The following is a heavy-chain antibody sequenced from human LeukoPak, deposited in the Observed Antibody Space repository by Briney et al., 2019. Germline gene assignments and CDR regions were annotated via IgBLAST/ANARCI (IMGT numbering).Heavy chain of an antibody. CDR1: GFTFSSYG. D-gene: IGHD2-15*01. CDR2: IWYDGSNK. Sequence: TGGSLRLSCAASGFTFSSYGMHWVRQAPGKGLEWVAVIWYDGSNKYYADSVKGRFTISRDNSKNTLYLQMNSLRAEDTAVYYCARAEGYCSGGSCYFSTYYYYYGMDVWGQGTTVTVSS. V-gene: IGHV3-33*01. CDR3: ARAEGYCSGGSCYFSTYYYYYGMDV. J-gene: IGHJ6*02.